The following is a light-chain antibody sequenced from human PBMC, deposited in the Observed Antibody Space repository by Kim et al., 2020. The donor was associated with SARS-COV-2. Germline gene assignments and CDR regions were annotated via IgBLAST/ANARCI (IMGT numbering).Light chain of an antibody. CDR1: QSVLYRSNNKSY. CDR2: WAS. V-gene: IGKV4-1*01. Sequence: ATINCKSSQSVLYRSNNKSYLAWYQQKPGQPPKLLIYWASTRESGVPDRFSGSGSGTDFTLTISSLQAEDVAVYYCQQYYSTPWTFGQGTKVEIK. J-gene: IGKJ1*01. CDR3: QQYYSTPWT.